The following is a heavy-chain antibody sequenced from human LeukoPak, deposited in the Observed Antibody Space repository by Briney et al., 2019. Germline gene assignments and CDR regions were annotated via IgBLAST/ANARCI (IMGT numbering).Heavy chain of an antibody. CDR2: ISAYNGNT. D-gene: IGHD3-3*01. CDR1: GYTFTSYG. V-gene: IGHV1-18*01. CDR3: ARDGHRGYYDFWSGYYNGYFDY. J-gene: IGHJ4*02. Sequence: ASVKVSCKASGYTFTSYGISWVRQAPGQGLEWMGWISAYNGNTNYAQKLQGRVTMTTDTSTSTAYMELRSLRSDDTAVYYCARDGHRGYYDFWSGYYNGYFDYWGQGTLVTVSS.